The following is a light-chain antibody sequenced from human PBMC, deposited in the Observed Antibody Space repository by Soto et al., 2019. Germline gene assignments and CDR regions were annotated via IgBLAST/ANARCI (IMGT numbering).Light chain of an antibody. Sequence: QSVLTQPPSASGTPGQRITISCSGSRANIGSNTVNWYQQLPGTAPKLLIYSNNQRPSGVPDRFSGSKSGTSASLAISGLQSEDEADYYCAAWDDSLNGLVFGGGTTLTVL. V-gene: IGLV1-44*01. J-gene: IGLJ2*01. CDR3: AAWDDSLNGLV. CDR1: RANIGSNT. CDR2: SNN.